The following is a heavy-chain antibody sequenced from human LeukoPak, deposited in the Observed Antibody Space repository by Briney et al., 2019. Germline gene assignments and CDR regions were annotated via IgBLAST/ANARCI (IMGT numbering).Heavy chain of an antibody. Sequence: GGSLRLSCAASGFTFSDYYMSWVRQAPGKGLEWVANIKQDGSDKYYVDSVKGRFTISRDNGENSLYLQMNSLRAEDTAVYYCATYRKYDGSRYEPRLDYWGQGTLVTVSS. J-gene: IGHJ4*02. CDR2: IKQDGSDK. CDR3: ATYRKYDGSRYEPRLDY. D-gene: IGHD3-22*01. CDR1: GFTFSDYY. V-gene: IGHV3-7*05.